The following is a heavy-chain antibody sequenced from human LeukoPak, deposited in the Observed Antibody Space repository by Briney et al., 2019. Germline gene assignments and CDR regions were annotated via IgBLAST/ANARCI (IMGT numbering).Heavy chain of an antibody. V-gene: IGHV3-23*01. CDR3: AKDISQGYTYGFIEQDF. CDR1: GFTFSTYA. J-gene: IGHJ4*02. CDR2: IRGDDGST. Sequence: GGSLRLSCAASGFTFSTYAMSWVRQAPGKGLEWVSAIRGDDGSTYYADSLEGRFTISRDNSKNTLYLQMNSLRAEDTAVYYCAKDISQGYTYGFIEQDFWGQGTPVTVSS. D-gene: IGHD5-18*01.